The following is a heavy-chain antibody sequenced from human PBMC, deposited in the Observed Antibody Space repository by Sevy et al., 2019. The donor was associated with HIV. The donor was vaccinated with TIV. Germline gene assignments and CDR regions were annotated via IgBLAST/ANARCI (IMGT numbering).Heavy chain of an antibody. CDR1: GYTFTSYA. CDR3: LRANSGDYPSQWYFDD. J-gene: IGHJ4*02. V-gene: IGHV1-3*01. Sequence: ASVKVSCKASGYTFTSYAFHWVRQAPGQGLEWMGWIDAGNGNTKYSQKFQGRVTLTRVKSASTAYMELSSLRSEDTGVYDWLRANSGDYPSQWYFDDWGQGTLVTVSS. CDR2: IDAGNGNT. D-gene: IGHD1-26*01.